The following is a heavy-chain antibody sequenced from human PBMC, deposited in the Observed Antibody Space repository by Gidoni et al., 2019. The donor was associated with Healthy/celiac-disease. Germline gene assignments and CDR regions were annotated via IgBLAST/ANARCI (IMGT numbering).Heavy chain of an antibody. V-gene: IGHV3-23*04. CDR3: AKASPRSGGALGGEFDY. J-gene: IGHJ4*02. CDR1: GFTFSSYA. CDR2: ISGSGGST. Sequence: EVQLVESGGGLVQPGGSLRLSCAASGFTFSSYAMSWVRKAPGKGLEWVSAISGSGGSTYYADSVKGRFTISRDNAKNTLYLQMNSLRAEDTAVYYCAKASPRSGGALGGEFDYWGQGTLVTVSS. D-gene: IGHD2-15*01.